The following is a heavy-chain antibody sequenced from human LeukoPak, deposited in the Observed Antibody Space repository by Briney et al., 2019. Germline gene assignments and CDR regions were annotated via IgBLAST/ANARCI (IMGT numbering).Heavy chain of an antibody. J-gene: IGHJ2*01. D-gene: IGHD3-22*01. Sequence: GGSLRLSRAASGFTFSSYAMSWVRQAPGKGLEWVSAISGSGGSTYYADSVKGRFTISRANSKNTPYLQMNSLRAEDTAVYYCAKRDLRGYYDSSGYYPNWYFDLWGRGTLVTVSS. CDR2: ISGSGGST. CDR3: AKRDLRGYYDSSGYYPNWYFDL. V-gene: IGHV3-23*01. CDR1: GFTFSSYA.